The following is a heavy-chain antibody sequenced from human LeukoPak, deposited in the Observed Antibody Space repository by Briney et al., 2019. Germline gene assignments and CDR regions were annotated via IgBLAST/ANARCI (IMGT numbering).Heavy chain of an antibody. J-gene: IGHJ4*02. CDR2: INTDGTDT. Sequence: GGSLRLSCAASGFTFSKYWMLWVRQAPGKGLESVSRINTDGTDTTYADSVKGRFTVSRDNADNTMSLQMNSVRDEDTAVYYCATKQWLAPPPDSWGQGTPVTVSS. V-gene: IGHV3-74*01. D-gene: IGHD6-19*01. CDR1: GFTFSKYW. CDR3: ATKQWLAPPPDS.